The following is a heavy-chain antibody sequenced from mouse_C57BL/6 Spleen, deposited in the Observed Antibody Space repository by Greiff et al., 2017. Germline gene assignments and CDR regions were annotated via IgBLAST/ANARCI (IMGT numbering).Heavy chain of an antibody. D-gene: IGHD2-4*01. Sequence: QVQLQQSGPELVKPGASVKISCKASGYAFSSSWMNWVKQRPGKGLEWIGRIYPGDGDTNYNGKFKGKATLTADKSSSTAYMQLSSLTSEDSSVYFCANYDYDRDYFDYWGQGTTLTFSS. CDR2: IYPGDGDT. V-gene: IGHV1-82*01. CDR1: GYAFSSSW. J-gene: IGHJ2*01. CDR3: ANYDYDRDYFDY.